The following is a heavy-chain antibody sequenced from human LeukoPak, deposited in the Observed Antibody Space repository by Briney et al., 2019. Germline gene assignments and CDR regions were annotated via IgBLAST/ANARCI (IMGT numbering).Heavy chain of an antibody. J-gene: IGHJ4*01. V-gene: IGHV1-69*13. CDR3: ARDADFWSGRHYYFDY. CDR1: GYTFTSYD. Sequence: SVKVSCKASGYTFTSYDINWVRHATGQGLEWMGGIIPIFGTANYAQKFQGRVTITADESTSTAYMELSSLRSEDTAVYYCARDADFWSGRHYYFDYWGQGTLVTVSS. CDR2: IIPIFGTA. D-gene: IGHD3-3*01.